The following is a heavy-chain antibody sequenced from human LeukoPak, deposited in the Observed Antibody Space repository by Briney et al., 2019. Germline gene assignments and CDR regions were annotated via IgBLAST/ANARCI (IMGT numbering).Heavy chain of an antibody. V-gene: IGHV3-23*01. D-gene: IGHD3-3*01. CDR2: ISGSGGST. CDR3: AKVVHDFWSGSDY. CDR1: GCTFSSYA. Sequence: GGSLRLSCASSGCTFSSYAMRWVRQAPGKGLEWVSVISGSGGSTIYSESVKGRFTIYRDNSKNTLYLQMNSLRAEDTAVYYCAKVVHDFWSGSDYWGQGTLVTVSS. J-gene: IGHJ4*02.